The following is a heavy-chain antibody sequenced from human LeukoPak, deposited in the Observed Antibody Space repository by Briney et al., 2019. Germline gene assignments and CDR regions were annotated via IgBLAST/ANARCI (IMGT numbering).Heavy chain of an antibody. V-gene: IGHV1-8*02. J-gene: IGHJ4*02. Sequence: ASVKVSCTASGYTFTGYYMHWVRQAPGQGLEWMGWMNPNSGSTGSAQRFQGRVTMTRNTSISTAYMELSSLRSEDTAVYYCARGRTTVTEDYWGQGTLVTVSS. CDR2: MNPNSGST. CDR3: ARGRTTVTEDY. D-gene: IGHD4-17*01. CDR1: GYTFTGYY.